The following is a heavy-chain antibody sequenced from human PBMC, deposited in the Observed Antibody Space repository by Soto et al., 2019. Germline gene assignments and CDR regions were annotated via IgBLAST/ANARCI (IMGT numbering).Heavy chain of an antibody. Sequence: SETLSLTCTVSGGSVSSGSYYWSWIRQPPGKGLEWIGYIYYSGSTNYNPSLKSRVTISVDTSKNQFSLKLSSVTAADTAVYYCARDFSTSDYGMDVWGQGTTVTVSS. V-gene: IGHV4-61*01. CDR2: IYYSGST. D-gene: IGHD2-2*01. CDR1: GGSVSSGSYY. CDR3: ARDFSTSDYGMDV. J-gene: IGHJ6*02.